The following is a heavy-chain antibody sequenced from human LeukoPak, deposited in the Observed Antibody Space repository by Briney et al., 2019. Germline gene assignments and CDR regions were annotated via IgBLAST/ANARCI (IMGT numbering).Heavy chain of an antibody. J-gene: IGHJ6*03. CDR3: ARESRGDIAVAGENVLPQYYYMDV. CDR2: IYTSGST. CDR1: GGSISSGSYY. Sequence: SQTLSLTCTVSGGSISSGSYYWSWIRQPAGKGLEWIGRIYTSGSTNYNPSLKSRVTISVDTSKNQFSLKLSSVTAADTAVYYCARESRGDIAVAGENVLPQYYYMDVWGKGTTVTVSS. V-gene: IGHV4-61*02. D-gene: IGHD6-19*01.